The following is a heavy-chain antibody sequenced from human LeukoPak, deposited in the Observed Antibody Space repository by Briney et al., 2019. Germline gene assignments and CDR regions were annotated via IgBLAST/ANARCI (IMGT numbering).Heavy chain of an antibody. D-gene: IGHD2-15*01. Sequence: GGSLRLSCAASGFTFSSYAMSWVRLAPGKGLEWVSTISGSGGGTYYADSVKGRFTISRDNSKNTLYLQMNSLRAEDTAVYYCAKILRSYYYFDYWGQGTLVTVSS. CDR2: ISGSGGGT. V-gene: IGHV3-23*01. CDR1: GFTFSSYA. CDR3: AKILRSYYYFDY. J-gene: IGHJ4*02.